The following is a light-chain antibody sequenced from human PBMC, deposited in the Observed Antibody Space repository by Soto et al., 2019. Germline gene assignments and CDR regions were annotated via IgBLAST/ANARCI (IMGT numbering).Light chain of an antibody. CDR2: GAS. J-gene: IGKJ5*01. CDR1: QSVRTN. CDR3: QQYSSSPIT. V-gene: IGKV3-15*01. Sequence: EVVMTQSPATLSLSPGESVNLSCRASQSVRTNLAWYQQKGGQTPRLLIYGASTRATGVPARFSGSGSGTEFTLTISSLQSEDFAVYYCQQYSSSPITFGQGTRLEIK.